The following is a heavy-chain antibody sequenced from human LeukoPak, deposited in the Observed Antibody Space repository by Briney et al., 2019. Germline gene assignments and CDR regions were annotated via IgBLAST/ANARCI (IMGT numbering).Heavy chain of an antibody. CDR1: GFTFSSYS. CDR2: ISSSSSTI. V-gene: IGHV3-48*02. CDR3: ARIREAGSSWYEDIAFDY. J-gene: IGHJ4*02. D-gene: IGHD6-13*01. Sequence: PGGSLRLSCAASGFTFSSYSMNWVRQAPGKGLEWVSYISSSSSTIYYADSVKGQFTISRDNAKNSLYLQMNSLRDEDTAVYYCARIREAGSSWYEDIAFDYWGQGTLVTVSS.